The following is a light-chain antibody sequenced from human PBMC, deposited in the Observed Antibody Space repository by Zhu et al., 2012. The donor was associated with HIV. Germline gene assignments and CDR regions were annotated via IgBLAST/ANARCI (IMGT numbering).Light chain of an antibody. CDR1: QSISSKY. CDR3: QQYVTSPPIT. V-gene: IGKV3-20*01. Sequence: EIVLTQSPGTLSLSPGERATLSCRASQSISSKYLAWYQQKPGQAPILLIYGASSRATGIPDRFSGSGSGTDFTLTITRLEPEDFAVYYCQQYVTSPPITFGQGTRLXIK. J-gene: IGKJ5*01. CDR2: GAS.